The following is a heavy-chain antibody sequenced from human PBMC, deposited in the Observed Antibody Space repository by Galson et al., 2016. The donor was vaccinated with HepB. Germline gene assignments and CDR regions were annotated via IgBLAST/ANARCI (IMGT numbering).Heavy chain of an antibody. CDR1: GFTFDDYA. CDR2: ISWNSGGI. CDR3: AKDIGYCSGSTCYGTYYYYGMDV. Sequence: SLRLSCAASGFTFDDYAMHWVRQVPGKGLGWVSGISWNSGGIDYADSVKGRFTISRDNAKNSLYLQMNSLRAEDTALYYCAKDIGYCSGSTCYGTYYYYGMDVWGPGTTVTVSS. J-gene: IGHJ6*02. V-gene: IGHV3-9*01. D-gene: IGHD2-15*01.